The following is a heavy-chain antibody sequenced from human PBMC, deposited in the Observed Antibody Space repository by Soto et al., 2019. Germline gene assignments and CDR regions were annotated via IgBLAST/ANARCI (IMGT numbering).Heavy chain of an antibody. Sequence: QVQLVESGGGVVQPGRSLRLSCAASGFTFSSYAMHWVRQAPGKGLEWVAVISYDGSNKYYADSVKGRFTISRDNSKKTLYLKMNSLRAEDTAVYYCARGHYSNYPYYYYGMDVWGQGTTVTVSS. J-gene: IGHJ6*02. CDR2: ISYDGSNK. D-gene: IGHD4-4*01. CDR1: GFTFSSYA. V-gene: IGHV3-30-3*01. CDR3: ARGHYSNYPYYYYGMDV.